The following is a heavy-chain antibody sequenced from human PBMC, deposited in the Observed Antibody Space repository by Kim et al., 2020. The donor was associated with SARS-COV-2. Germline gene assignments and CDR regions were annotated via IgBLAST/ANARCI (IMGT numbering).Heavy chain of an antibody. CDR1: GGSISSSSYY. CDR3: AREEHAAMVNSGRPFDY. J-gene: IGHJ4*02. V-gene: IGHV4-39*07. CDR2: IYYSGST. Sequence: SETLSLTCTVSGGSISSSSYYWGWIRQPPGKGLEWIGSIYYSGSTYYNPSLKSRVTISVDTSKNQFSLKLSSVTAADTAVYYCAREEHAAMVNSGRPFDYWGQGTLVTVSS. D-gene: IGHD5-18*01.